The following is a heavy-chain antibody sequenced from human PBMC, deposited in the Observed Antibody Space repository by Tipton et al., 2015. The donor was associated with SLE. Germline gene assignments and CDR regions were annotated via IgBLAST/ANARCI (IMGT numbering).Heavy chain of an antibody. CDR3: ARGPPFYCSTANCYTRVFDY. CDR2: ISYDGRST. V-gene: IGHV3-30*03. J-gene: IGHJ4*02. CDR1: GFTFRSYE. Sequence: SLRLSCAASGFTFRSYEMHWVRQAPGKGLEWVAAISYDGRSTSYVDSVKGRFTISRDNSKNTVFLQLSSLRPEDTALYYCARGPPFYCSTANCYTRVFDYWGQGTLVTVSA. D-gene: IGHD2-2*02.